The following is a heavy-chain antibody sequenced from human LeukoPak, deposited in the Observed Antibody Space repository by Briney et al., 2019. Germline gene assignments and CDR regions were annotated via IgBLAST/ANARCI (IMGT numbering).Heavy chain of an antibody. D-gene: IGHD5-18*01. J-gene: IGHJ4*02. V-gene: IGHV3-21*01. Sequence: GGSLRLSCAASGFTFSSYSMNWVRQAPGKRLEWVSSIGSSSSYIYYAESVKGRFTISRDNAKNSLHLQMNSLRAEDTAVYYCAASTKHTAMVDYWGQGTLVTVSS. CDR3: AASTKHTAMVDY. CDR2: IGSSSSYI. CDR1: GFTFSSYS.